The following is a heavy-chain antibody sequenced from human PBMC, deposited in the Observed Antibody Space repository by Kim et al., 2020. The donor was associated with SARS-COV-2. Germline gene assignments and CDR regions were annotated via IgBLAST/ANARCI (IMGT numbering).Heavy chain of an antibody. V-gene: IGHV4-39*07. J-gene: IGHJ4*01. Sequence: SETLSLTCTVSGGSISSRGFYWGWLRQHPGKGLEWFRCINGSGSTYYNPSLRSRVPISVDTSKNQFSLRPSSVTAAATAVYYWTRGGSGSAGTAFYYCG. D-gene: IGHD1-26*01. CDR1: GGSISSRGFY. CDR3: TRGGSGSAGTAFYY. CDR2: INGSGST.